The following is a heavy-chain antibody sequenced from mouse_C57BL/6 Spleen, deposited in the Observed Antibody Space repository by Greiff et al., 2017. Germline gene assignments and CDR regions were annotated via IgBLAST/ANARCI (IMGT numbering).Heavy chain of an antibody. D-gene: IGHD1-1*01. V-gene: IGHV5-4*03. J-gene: IGHJ4*01. CDR2: ISDGGSYT. Sequence: DVMLVESGGGLVKPGGSLKLSCAASGFTFSSYAMSWVRQTPEKRLEWVATISDGGSYTYYPDNVKGRFTISRDNAKNNLYLQMSHLKSEDTAMYYCARITTVVEGYARDYWGQGTSVTVSS. CDR3: ARITTVVEGYARDY. CDR1: GFTFSSYA.